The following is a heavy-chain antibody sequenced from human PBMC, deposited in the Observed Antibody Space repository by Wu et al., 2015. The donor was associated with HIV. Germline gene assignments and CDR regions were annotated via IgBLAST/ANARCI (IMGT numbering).Heavy chain of an antibody. V-gene: IGHV1-24*01. Sequence: QVQLLQSGAEVKKPGASVKVSCKVSGYTLTELSMHWVRQAPGKGLEWMGGLDPEDGETIYAQKFQGRVTMTEDTSTDTAYMELSSLRSEDTAVYYCATDPMYSGSYQVFDYWGQGTLVTVSS. CDR2: LDPEDGET. D-gene: IGHD1-26*01. J-gene: IGHJ4*02. CDR1: GYTLTELS. CDR3: ATDPMYSGSYQVFDY.